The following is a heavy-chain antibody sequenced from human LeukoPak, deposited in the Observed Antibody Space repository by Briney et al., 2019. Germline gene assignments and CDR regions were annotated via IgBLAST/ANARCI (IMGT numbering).Heavy chain of an antibody. CDR3: ARGTETPGLDH. D-gene: IGHD1-1*01. CDR2: ITKDGSEE. Sequence: GGSLRLSCAASGFTFSSFWMNWVRQAPGKGLEWVASITKDGSEEYYVDSVKGRFTISRDNAKNSLYLQMNSLRAEDAAVYYCARGTETPGLDHWGQGTLVTVSS. J-gene: IGHJ4*02. V-gene: IGHV3-7*05. CDR1: GFTFSSFW.